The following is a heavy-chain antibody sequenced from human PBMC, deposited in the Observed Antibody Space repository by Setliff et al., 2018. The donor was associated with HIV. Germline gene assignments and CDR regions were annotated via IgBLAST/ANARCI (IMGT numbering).Heavy chain of an antibody. V-gene: IGHV3-21*01. Sequence: GESLKISCAASGFTFSSNAMSWVRQAPGKGLKWVSSISSSSSYINYADSVKGRFTISRDNAKNSLYLQMNSLRAEDTAVYYCARDIGGIGGFWGRGTRVTVSS. CDR2: ISSSSSYI. CDR3: ARDIGGIGGF. CDR1: GFTFSSNA. J-gene: IGHJ4*02. D-gene: IGHD3-16*01.